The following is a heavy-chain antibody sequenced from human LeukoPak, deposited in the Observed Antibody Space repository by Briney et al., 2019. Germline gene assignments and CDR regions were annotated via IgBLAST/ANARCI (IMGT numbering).Heavy chain of an antibody. Sequence: GGSLRLSCAASGFTFSSYAMHWVRQAPGKGLEGVAVISYDGSKKYYADSVKGRFTISRDNSKNTLYLQMNSLRAEDTAVYYCARDYRITYYYYYGMDVWGQGTTVTVSS. V-gene: IGHV3-30-3*01. CDR1: GFTFSSYA. CDR2: ISYDGSKK. CDR3: ARDYRITYYYYYGMDV. J-gene: IGHJ6*02. D-gene: IGHD5-24*01.